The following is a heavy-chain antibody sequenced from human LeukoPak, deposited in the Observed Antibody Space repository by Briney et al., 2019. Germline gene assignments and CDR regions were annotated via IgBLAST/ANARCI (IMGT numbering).Heavy chain of an antibody. CDR2: ISSIGSTI. CDR1: GFTFSDYY. J-gene: IGHJ6*03. D-gene: IGHD2-2*01. Sequence: SGGSLRLSCAASGFTFSDYYMSWIRQAPGKGLEWVSYISSIGSTIYYADSVKGRFTISRDNAKNSLYLQMNSLRAEDTAVYYCARIVYCSSTSCDYYYMDVWGKGTTVTVSS. CDR3: ARIVYCSSTSCDYYYMDV. V-gene: IGHV3-11*01.